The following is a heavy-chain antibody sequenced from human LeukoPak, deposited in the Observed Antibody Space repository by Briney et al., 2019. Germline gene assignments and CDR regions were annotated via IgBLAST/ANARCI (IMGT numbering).Heavy chain of an antibody. Sequence: GASVKVSCKASGGTFSSYAISWVRQAPGQGLEWMGGIIPIFDTANYAQKLQGRVTMTTDTSTSTAYMELRSLRSDDTAVYYCARATVTTAYYYYMDVWGKGTTVTVSS. V-gene: IGHV1-69*05. CDR1: GGTFSSYA. CDR3: ARATVTTAYYYYMDV. J-gene: IGHJ6*03. D-gene: IGHD4-17*01. CDR2: IIPIFDTA.